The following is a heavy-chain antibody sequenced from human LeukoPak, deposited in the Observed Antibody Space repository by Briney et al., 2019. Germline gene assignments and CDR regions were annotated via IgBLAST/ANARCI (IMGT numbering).Heavy chain of an antibody. Sequence: ASVKVSCKVSGYTLTELSMHWVRQAPGKGLEWMGGFDPEDGETIYAQKFQGRVTMTEDTSTDPAYMELSSLRSEDTAVYYCARHYYGSGTDYYFDYWGQGTLVTVSS. CDR2: FDPEDGET. CDR3: ARHYYGSGTDYYFDY. CDR1: GYTLTELS. D-gene: IGHD3-10*01. J-gene: IGHJ4*02. V-gene: IGHV1-24*01.